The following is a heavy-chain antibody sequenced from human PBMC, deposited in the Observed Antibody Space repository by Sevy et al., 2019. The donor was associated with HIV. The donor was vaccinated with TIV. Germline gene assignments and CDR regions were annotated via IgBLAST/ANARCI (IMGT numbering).Heavy chain of an antibody. V-gene: IGHV3-30*03. CDR1: GFCFSTHA. Sequence: GGSLRLSCAASGFCFSTHAMHWVSQAPGKGLESVAVISFDGSDKYYTDSVKGRFTISRDDSKNTLLLQVSSLRAEDTAVYYCARDAGYSTVWYPGYWGQGTLVTVSS. J-gene: IGHJ4*02. D-gene: IGHD6-19*01. CDR2: ISFDGSDK. CDR3: ARDAGYSTVWYPGY.